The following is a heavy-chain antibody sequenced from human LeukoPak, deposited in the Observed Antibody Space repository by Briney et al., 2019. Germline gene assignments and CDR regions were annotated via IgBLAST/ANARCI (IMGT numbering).Heavy chain of an antibody. Sequence: PGGSLRLSCAASGFTFSSYSMNWVRQAPGKGLEWVSYISSSSSTIYYADSVKGRFTISRDNAKNSLYLQMNSLRAEDTAVYYCAEDGPVVPAAIGVPSWFDPWGQGTLVTVSS. V-gene: IGHV3-48*01. D-gene: IGHD2-2*01. CDR3: AEDGPVVPAAIGVPSWFDP. CDR1: GFTFSSYS. J-gene: IGHJ5*02. CDR2: ISSSSSTI.